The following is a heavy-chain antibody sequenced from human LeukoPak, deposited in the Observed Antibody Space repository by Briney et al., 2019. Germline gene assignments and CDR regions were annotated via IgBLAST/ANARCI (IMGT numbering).Heavy chain of an antibody. CDR3: ARAPRGQLNWFDP. J-gene: IGHJ5*02. CDR1: GFTFSSYA. D-gene: IGHD1-1*01. Sequence: GRSLRLFCAASGFTFSSYAMHWGRQAPGKGLEWVVVISYDGSNKYYADSVKGRFTISRDNSKNTLYLQMNSLRAEDTAVYYCARAPRGQLNWFDPWGQGTLVTVSS. CDR2: ISYDGSNK. V-gene: IGHV3-30-3*01.